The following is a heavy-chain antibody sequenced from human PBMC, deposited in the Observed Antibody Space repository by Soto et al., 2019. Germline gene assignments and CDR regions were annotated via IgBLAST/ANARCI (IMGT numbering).Heavy chain of an antibody. CDR3: ARDAYSNSFDY. D-gene: IGHD4-4*01. J-gene: IGHJ4*02. CDR1: AFTFSDYY. CDR2: ISSSGSTI. Sequence: QVQLVESGGGLVKPGGSLRLSCAASAFTFSDYYMTWLRQAPGKGLEWVSHISSSGSTINYADSVKGRFTISRDNAKDSLYLQLNSLRAEDTAVYYCARDAYSNSFDYWGQGTLVTVSS. V-gene: IGHV3-11*01.